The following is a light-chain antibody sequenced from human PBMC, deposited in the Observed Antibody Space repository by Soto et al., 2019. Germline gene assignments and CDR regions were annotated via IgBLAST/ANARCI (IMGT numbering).Light chain of an antibody. CDR1: SSDVGGYNY. CDR2: DVT. J-gene: IGLJ2*01. CDR3: SSYAGSGTYVV. V-gene: IGLV2-8*01. Sequence: QSVLTQPASVSGSPGQSITISCTGTSSDVGGYNYVSWYQHHPGKAPKLMIFDVTKRPAGVPDRFSGSKSGNTASLTVSGLQADDEAAYYCSSYAGSGTYVVFGGGTKLTVL.